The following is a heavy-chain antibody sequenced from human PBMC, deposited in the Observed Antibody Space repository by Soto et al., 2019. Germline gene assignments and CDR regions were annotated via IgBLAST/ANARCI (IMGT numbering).Heavy chain of an antibody. CDR1: GFTFTSSA. D-gene: IGHD4-17*01. V-gene: IGHV1-58*01. Sequence: SVKVSCKASGFTFTSSAVQWVRQARGQRLEWIGWIVVGSGNTNYAQKFQEGVTITRDMSTSTAYMELSSLRSEDTAVYYCAALPYYGDCAYGYFDYWGQGTLVTVSS. J-gene: IGHJ4*02. CDR3: AALPYYGDCAYGYFDY. CDR2: IVVGSGNT.